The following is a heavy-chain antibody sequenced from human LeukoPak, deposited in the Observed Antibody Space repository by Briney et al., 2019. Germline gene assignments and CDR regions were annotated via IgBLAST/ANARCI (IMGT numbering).Heavy chain of an antibody. V-gene: IGHV3-11*04. CDR3: VPLNWNPPGDFDR. CDR2: ISISGTTI. D-gene: IGHD1-20*01. J-gene: IGHJ4*02. CDR1: GFTFSDYY. Sequence: PGGSLRLSCAASGFTFSDYYMNWIRQAPGKGLEWVSYISISGTTIYYADSVKGRFTISRDNAKNSLYLQMNSLRVEDTAVYYCVPLNWNPPGDFDRWGQGTLVTVSS.